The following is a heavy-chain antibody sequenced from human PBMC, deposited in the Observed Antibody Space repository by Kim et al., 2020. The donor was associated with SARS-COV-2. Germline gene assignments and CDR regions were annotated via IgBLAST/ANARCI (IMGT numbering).Heavy chain of an antibody. V-gene: IGHV4-61*01. D-gene: IGHD3-10*01. J-gene: IGHJ5*02. Sequence: SETLSLTCTVSGGSVSSGSYYWSWIRQPPGKGLEWIGYIYYSGSTNYNPSLKSRVTISVDTSKNQFSLKLSSVTAADTAVYYCARFGSDVLLWFPFDPWGQGTLVTVSS. CDR3: ARFGSDVLLWFPFDP. CDR1: GGSVSSGSYY. CDR2: IYYSGST.